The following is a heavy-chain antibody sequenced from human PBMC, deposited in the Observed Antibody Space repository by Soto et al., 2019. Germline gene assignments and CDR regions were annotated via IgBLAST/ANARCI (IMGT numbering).Heavy chain of an antibody. J-gene: IGHJ6*03. CDR3: ARDLIVYYYYMDV. CDR2: ISSSGSTI. D-gene: IGHD2-15*01. CDR1: GFTFSDYY. Sequence: LRLSCAASGFTFSDYYMSWIRQAPGKGLERVSYISSSGSTIYHADSVKGRFTISRDNAKNSLYLQMNSLRAEDTAVYYCARDLIVYYYYMDVWGKGTTVTVSS. V-gene: IGHV3-11*01.